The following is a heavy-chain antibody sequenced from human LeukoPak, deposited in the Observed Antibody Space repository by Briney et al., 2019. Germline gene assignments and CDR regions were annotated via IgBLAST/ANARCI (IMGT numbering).Heavy chain of an antibody. CDR2: LSGSVGST. J-gene: IGHJ6*03. V-gene: IGHV3-23*01. Sequence: GGSLRLSCAASGFTFSSYAMSLVRQAPGKGLEWVSALSGSVGSTYYADSVKGRFTISRDNSKNTLYLQMNSLRAEDTAVYYCERDSGGIYDFWSGSPYYMDVWGKGTTVTVSS. D-gene: IGHD3-3*01. CDR1: GFTFSSYA. CDR3: ERDSGGIYDFWSGSPYYMDV.